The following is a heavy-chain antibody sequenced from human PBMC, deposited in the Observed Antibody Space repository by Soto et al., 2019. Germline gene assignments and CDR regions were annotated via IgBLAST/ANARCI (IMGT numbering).Heavy chain of an antibody. CDR3: ARPPHGMDV. V-gene: IGHV3-7*03. J-gene: IGHJ6*02. CDR1: GFTLSSFW. CDR2: IKQDGSEQ. Sequence: GGSLTLSCGASGFTLSSFWMTWVRHLPGKGLEWVASIKQDGSEQYYVGSVKGRFIVSRDNAKNTLYLQMNSLRVEDTAVYYGARPPHGMDVWGQGTTVTVSS.